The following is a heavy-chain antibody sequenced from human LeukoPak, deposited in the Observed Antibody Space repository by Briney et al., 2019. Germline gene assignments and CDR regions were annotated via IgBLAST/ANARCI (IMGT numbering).Heavy chain of an antibody. CDR1: GYTFTGYY. J-gene: IGHJ4*02. Sequence: RASVKVSCTASGYTFTGYYMHWVRQAPGQGLEWMAWIHPNSGGTKYAQRFQGRVTVTRDTSISTVYMELSRLRSDDTAVYYCARWGKYYYDSSGYYYWGQGTLVSVSS. CDR3: ARWGKYYYDSSGYYY. CDR2: IHPNSGGT. V-gene: IGHV1-2*02. D-gene: IGHD3-22*01.